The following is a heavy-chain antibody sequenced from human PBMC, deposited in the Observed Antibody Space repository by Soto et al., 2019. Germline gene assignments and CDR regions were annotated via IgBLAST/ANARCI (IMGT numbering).Heavy chain of an antibody. D-gene: IGHD3-22*01. CDR3: ARDTKMLAPLIYMDH. CDR1: GFTFANYV. J-gene: IGHJ4*02. Sequence: GGSLRLSCVASGFTFANYVMNWVRQAPDKGLECVSIISGSGGTAYYADSVKGRFTISRDNANNSLYLQMNNLSADDTAVYYCARDTKMLAPLIYMDHWGRGTLVTVSS. CDR2: ISGSGGTA. V-gene: IGHV3-23*01.